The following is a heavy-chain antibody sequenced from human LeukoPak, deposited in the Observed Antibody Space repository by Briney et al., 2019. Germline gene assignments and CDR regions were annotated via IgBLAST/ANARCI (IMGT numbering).Heavy chain of an antibody. CDR3: ASMNGHAFDI. J-gene: IGHJ3*02. V-gene: IGHV3-74*01. Sequence: PGGSLRLSCAASGFTLSSYWMHWVRQAPGKGLVWVSGINSDGGSTRYADSVKGRFIITRDNAKNMLYLQMNSLRAEDTAVYYCASMNGHAFDIWGQGQGSPSLQ. CDR1: GFTLSSYW. D-gene: IGHD2-8*01. CDR2: INSDGGST.